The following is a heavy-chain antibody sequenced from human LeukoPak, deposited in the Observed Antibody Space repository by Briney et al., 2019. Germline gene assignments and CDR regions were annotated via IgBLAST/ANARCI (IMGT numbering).Heavy chain of an antibody. CDR1: GLTVSSNY. CDR2: IYSGGST. D-gene: IGHD3-22*01. Sequence: QPGGSLRLSCAASGLTVSSNYMTWVRQAPGKGMEWVSVIYSGGSTSSADSVKGRFSISRDNSKNTLYLQMNSLRAEDTAVYYCARSVITKNTHAFDIWGQGTMVTVSS. CDR3: ARSVITKNTHAFDI. V-gene: IGHV3-53*01. J-gene: IGHJ3*02.